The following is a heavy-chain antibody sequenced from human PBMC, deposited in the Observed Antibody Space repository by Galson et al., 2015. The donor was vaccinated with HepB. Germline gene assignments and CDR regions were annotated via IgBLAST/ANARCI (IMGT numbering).Heavy chain of an antibody. V-gene: IGHV3-48*01. CDR2: ISRSSSAI. CDR1: GFTYSTYS. D-gene: IGHD3-3*01. CDR3: ARSRFDFWSGYDYYMDV. Sequence: LRLSCAASGFTYSTYSMNWVRQAPGKGLEWVSYISRSSSAIYYADSVKGRFTISRDNAKNSLYLQMNSLRVGDTAVYYCARSRFDFWSGYDYYMDVWGKGTRSPSP. J-gene: IGHJ6*03.